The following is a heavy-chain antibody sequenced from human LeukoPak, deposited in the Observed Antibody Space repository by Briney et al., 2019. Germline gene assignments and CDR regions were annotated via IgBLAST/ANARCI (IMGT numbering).Heavy chain of an antibody. Sequence: PSETLSLTCTVSGGSISSSSYYWGWIRQPPGKGLEWIGEINHSGSTNYNPSLKSRVTISVDTSKNQFSLKLSSVTAADTAVYYCATLTPPAYYDSSGYSNSDAFDIWGQGTMVTVSS. V-gene: IGHV4-39*07. D-gene: IGHD3-22*01. J-gene: IGHJ3*02. CDR3: ATLTPPAYYDSSGYSNSDAFDI. CDR1: GGSISSSSYY. CDR2: INHSGST.